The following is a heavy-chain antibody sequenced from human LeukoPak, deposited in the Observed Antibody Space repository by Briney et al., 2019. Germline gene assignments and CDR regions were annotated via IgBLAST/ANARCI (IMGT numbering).Heavy chain of an antibody. CDR1: GGTFSNYA. D-gene: IGHD5-18*01. CDR2: VFFDGTIQ. Sequence: GGSLRLSCAASGGTFSNYAMHWVRQAPGRGLEWVAVVFFDGTIQYYADAVNGRFTIYRDNYRNTVYLQMNSLRAEDTAVYYCANDLGWIQLNLGRGKGTLVTVSS. V-gene: IGHV3-30*04. CDR3: ANDLGWIQLNLG. J-gene: IGHJ4*02.